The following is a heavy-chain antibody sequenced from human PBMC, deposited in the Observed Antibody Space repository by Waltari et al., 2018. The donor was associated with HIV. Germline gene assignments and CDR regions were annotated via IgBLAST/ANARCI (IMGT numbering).Heavy chain of an antibody. D-gene: IGHD2-15*01. CDR3: ARAYLGAAYYFDF. CDR1: GYTFTDYY. CDR2: INPNSGGT. Sequence: QVQLVQSGAEVRKPGASVKVSCRASGYTFTDYYLHWVRQAPGQGIEWMGWINPNSGGTNYAQKFQGWVTMTRDTSISTAYMELSGLKSDDTALYYCARAYLGAAYYFDFWGQGTLVTVSS. J-gene: IGHJ4*02. V-gene: IGHV1-2*04.